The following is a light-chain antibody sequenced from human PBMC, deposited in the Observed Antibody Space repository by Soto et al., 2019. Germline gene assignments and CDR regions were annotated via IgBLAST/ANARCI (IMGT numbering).Light chain of an antibody. CDR2: YDS. V-gene: IGLV3-21*04. CDR3: QVWDGSSDQQV. Sequence: ELTQPPSVSVAPGKTATITCGGNNIGSESVHWYQQKPGQAPVLVIYYDSARPSGIPERFSGSNSGNTATLSITRVEAGDEADYFCQVWDGSSDQQVFGGGTKLTVL. CDR1: NIGSES. J-gene: IGLJ3*02.